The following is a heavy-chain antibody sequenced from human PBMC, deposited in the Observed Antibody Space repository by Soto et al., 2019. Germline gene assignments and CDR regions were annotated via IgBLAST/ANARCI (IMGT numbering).Heavy chain of an antibody. CDR1: GGTLSNTG. J-gene: IGHJ4*02. Sequence: QVQLVQSGAEVKRPGSSVRVSCRASGGTLSNTGINWVRQAPGQGLEWVGGITPIFASPSYAQNFQDRVTIIADESTNTVYMGLLSLRSEDTAVYFCASGFATHGCYFGLDRVWGQGTLVTVAS. CDR3: ASGFATHGCYFGLDRV. CDR2: ITPIFASP. D-gene: IGHD2-15*01. V-gene: IGHV1-69*01.